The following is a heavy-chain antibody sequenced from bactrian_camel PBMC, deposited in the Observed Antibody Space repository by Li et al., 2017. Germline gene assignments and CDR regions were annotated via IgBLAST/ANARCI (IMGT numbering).Heavy chain of an antibody. CDR3: GLGVGGRWLEPDY. Sequence: VQLVESGGGSVQPGGSLRLSCAVSGFTFSRYGMSWVRQAPGKGLEWVSAISSDGTRRYADSVKGRFTISRDNAKNTVYLQLNSLKTEDMAMYFCGLGVGGRWLEPDYWGQGTQVTVS. D-gene: IGHD5*01. V-gene: IGHV3S40*01. CDR2: ISSDGTR. CDR1: GFTFSRYG. J-gene: IGHJ4*01.